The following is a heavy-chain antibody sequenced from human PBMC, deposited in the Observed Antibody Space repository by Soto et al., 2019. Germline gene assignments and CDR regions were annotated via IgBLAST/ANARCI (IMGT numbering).Heavy chain of an antibody. CDR1: GYTFTSYG. CDR3: AAETYYYGSGSET. CDR2: ISAYNGNT. D-gene: IGHD3-10*01. V-gene: IGHV1-18*01. J-gene: IGHJ4*02. Sequence: GASVKVSCKASGYTFTSYGISWVRQARGQGLEWIGWISAYNGNTNYAQKLQDRVTITRDMSTSTAYMELSSLRSEDTAVYYCAAETYYYGSGSETWGQGTLVTVSS.